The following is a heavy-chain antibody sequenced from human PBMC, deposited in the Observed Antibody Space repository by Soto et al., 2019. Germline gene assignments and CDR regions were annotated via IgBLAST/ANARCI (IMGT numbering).Heavy chain of an antibody. CDR1: GFSFSRYG. D-gene: IGHD3-22*01. CDR3: SKAMIGSYDSDAFDV. Sequence: GGSLRLSCAASGFSFSRYGIHWVRQAPGKGLEWVAVISYDESTTFYADSVKGRFTISRDNSKNTLFLQMNSLRPEDTAVYYCSKAMIGSYDSDAFDVWGQGTMVTVSS. CDR2: ISYDESTT. V-gene: IGHV3-30*18. J-gene: IGHJ3*01.